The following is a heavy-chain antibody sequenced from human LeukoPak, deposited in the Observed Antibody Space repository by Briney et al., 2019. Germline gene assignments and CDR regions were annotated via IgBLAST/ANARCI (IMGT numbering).Heavy chain of an antibody. Sequence: GGSLRLSCAASGFTFSSYSMNWVRQAPGKGLEWVSSISGSSSYIYYADSVKGRFTISRDNAKNSLYLQMNSLRAEDTAVYYCARDRYSYGDYYSDYWGQGTLVTVSS. CDR3: ARDRYSYGDYYSDY. J-gene: IGHJ4*02. V-gene: IGHV3-21*01. D-gene: IGHD5-18*01. CDR1: GFTFSSYS. CDR2: ISGSSSYI.